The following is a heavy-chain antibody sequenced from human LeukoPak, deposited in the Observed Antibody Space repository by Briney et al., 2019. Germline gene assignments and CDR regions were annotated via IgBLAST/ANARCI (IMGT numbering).Heavy chain of an antibody. CDR3: ARPRRITIFGVVTPYFDY. Sequence: GSSVKVSCKASGGTFSSYAISWVRQAPGQGLAWMGWISAYNGNTNYAQKLQGRVTMTTDTSTSTAYMELRSLRSDDTAVYYCARPRRITIFGVVTPYFDYWGQGTLVTVSS. J-gene: IGHJ4*02. CDR2: ISAYNGNT. D-gene: IGHD3-3*01. V-gene: IGHV1-18*01. CDR1: GGTFSSYA.